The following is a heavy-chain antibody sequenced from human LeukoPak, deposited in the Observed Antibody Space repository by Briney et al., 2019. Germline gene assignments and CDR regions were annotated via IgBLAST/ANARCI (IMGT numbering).Heavy chain of an antibody. CDR2: ISAYNGHT. V-gene: IGHV1-18*01. CDR1: GYTFTNYG. D-gene: IGHD1-1*01. J-gene: IGHJ4*02. CDR3: ARDYAGTTGDY. Sequence: GASVKVSCKAFGYTFTNYGISWVRQAPGQGLEWMGWISAYNGHTNYAQRLQGRVTMTTDTSTSTAYMELRSLRSDDTAVYYCARDYAGTTGDYWGQGTLVTVSS.